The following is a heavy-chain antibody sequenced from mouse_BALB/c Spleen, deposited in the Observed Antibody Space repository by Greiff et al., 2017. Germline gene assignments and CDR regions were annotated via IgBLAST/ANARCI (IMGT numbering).Heavy chain of an antibody. CDR1: GYSFTGYF. D-gene: IGHD2-4*01. V-gene: IGHV1-37*01. CDR2: INPYNGDT. J-gene: IGHJ3*01. Sequence: VQLKESGPELVKPGASVKISCKASGYSFTGYFMNWVKQSHGKSLEWIGRINPYNGDTFYNQKFKGKATLTVDKSSSTAHMELLSLTSEDSAVYYCGMSSYDYDGDWFAYWGQGTLVTVSA. CDR3: GMSSYDYDGDWFAY.